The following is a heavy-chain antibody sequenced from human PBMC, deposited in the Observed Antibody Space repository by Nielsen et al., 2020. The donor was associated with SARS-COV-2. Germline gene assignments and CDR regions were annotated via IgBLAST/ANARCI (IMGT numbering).Heavy chain of an antibody. Sequence: GGSLRLSCSASGFTFRSYGMHWVRQAPGKGLEWVAVIWYDGSNKYYADSVKGRFTISRDNSKNTVYLQMNSLRAEDTAVYYCAAAPSGDYGGYWGQGTLVTVSS. CDR3: AAAPSGDYGGY. V-gene: IGHV3-33*08. D-gene: IGHD4-23*01. CDR1: GFTFRSYG. CDR2: IWYDGSNK. J-gene: IGHJ4*02.